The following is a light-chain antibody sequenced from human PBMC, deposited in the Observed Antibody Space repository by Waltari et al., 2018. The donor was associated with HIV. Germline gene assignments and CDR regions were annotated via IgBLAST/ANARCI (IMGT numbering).Light chain of an antibody. CDR3: MQAIETVYT. CDR1: PSLLHRRGYNY. CDR2: SGS. J-gene: IGKJ2*01. Sequence: DIVMTHSPLPLPVTPGDPASLSARSSPSLLHRRGYNYLDWYVQKTGRSPQLLVFSGSVRASGVPDRFSGSGSGTDFILRISKVEAEDVGMYYCMQAIETVYTFGQGTQLEI. V-gene: IGKV2-28*01.